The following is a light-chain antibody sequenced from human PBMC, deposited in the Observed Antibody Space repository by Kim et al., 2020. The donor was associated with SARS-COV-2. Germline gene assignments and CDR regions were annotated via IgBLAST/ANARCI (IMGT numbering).Light chain of an antibody. CDR1: SSDVGGYNY. CDR2: DVN. CDR3: SSYAGFYTLI. Sequence: GQSVTISCPGNSSDVGGYNYVSWYQQHPGKVPKVMIYDVNKRPSGVPDRFSGSKSGNTASLTISGLQAEDEADYYCSSYAGFYTLIFGGGTQLTVL. J-gene: IGLJ2*01. V-gene: IGLV2-11*01.